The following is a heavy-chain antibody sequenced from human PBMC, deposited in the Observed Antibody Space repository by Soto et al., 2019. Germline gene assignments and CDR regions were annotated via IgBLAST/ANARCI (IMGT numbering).Heavy chain of an antibody. V-gene: IGHV1-69*06. Sequence: QIRLVQSGAEVQKPGSSVRVSCKASGDTFGRFTINWVRQAPGQGLEWGGGIKPIFDKANYARKFQARLTITADKSTSTAFMELRSLRSEDTAVYYCARAGIYSDYFTGAQDPWGQGTLVTVSS. CDR2: IKPIFDKA. CDR3: ARAGIYSDYFTGAQDP. D-gene: IGHD4-17*01. CDR1: GDTFGRFT. J-gene: IGHJ5*02.